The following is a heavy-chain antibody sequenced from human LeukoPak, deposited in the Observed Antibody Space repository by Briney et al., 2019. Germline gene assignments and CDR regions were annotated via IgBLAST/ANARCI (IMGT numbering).Heavy chain of an antibody. CDR2: ISAYNGNT. Sequence: ASVKVSCKASGYTFTGYYMHWVRQAPGQGLEWMGWISAYNGNTNYAQKLQGRVTMTTDTSTSTAYMELRSLRSDDTAVYYCARATGGYDILTIYFDYWGQGTLVTVSS. CDR1: GYTFTGYY. J-gene: IGHJ4*02. D-gene: IGHD3-9*01. V-gene: IGHV1-18*04. CDR3: ARATGGYDILTIYFDY.